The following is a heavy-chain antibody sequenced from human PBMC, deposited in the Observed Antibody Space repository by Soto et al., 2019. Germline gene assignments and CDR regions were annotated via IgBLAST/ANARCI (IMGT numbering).Heavy chain of an antibody. CDR3: TLRITGTIGCYYGMDV. V-gene: IGHV3-15*07. J-gene: IGHJ6*02. CDR1: GFTFSNAW. Sequence: GGSLRLSCAASGFTFSNAWMNWVRQAPGKGLEWVGRIKSKTDGGTTDYAAPVKGRFTISRDDSKNTLYLQMNSLKTEDTAVYYCTLRITGTIGCYYGMDVWGQGTTVTGLL. D-gene: IGHD1-7*01. CDR2: IKSKTDGGTT.